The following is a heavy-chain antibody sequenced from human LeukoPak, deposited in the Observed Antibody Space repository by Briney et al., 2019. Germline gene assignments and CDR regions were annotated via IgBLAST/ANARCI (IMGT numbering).Heavy chain of an antibody. CDR3: AKTLWFGELSQYYYYGMDV. D-gene: IGHD3-10*01. CDR2: INPSSGGT. V-gene: IGHV1-2*02. CDR1: GYTFTGYY. J-gene: IGHJ6*02. Sequence: GASVKVSCKASGYTFTGYYMHWVRQAPGQGLEWMGWINPSSGGTNYAQKFQGRVTMTGDTSISTAYMELSRLRTDDTAVYYCAKTLWFGELSQYYYYGMDVWGQGTTVT.